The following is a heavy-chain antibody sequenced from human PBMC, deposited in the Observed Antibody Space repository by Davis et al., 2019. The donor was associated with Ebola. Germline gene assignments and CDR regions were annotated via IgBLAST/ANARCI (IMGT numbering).Heavy chain of an antibody. V-gene: IGHV1-69*13. CDR1: GGPFSSYA. Sequence: SVKVSCKASGGPFSSYAISWVRQAPGQGLEWMGGIIPIFGTANYAQTFQGRVTITADESTSTAYMELSSLRSEDTAVYYCARGVGLSSIAALGTYYYGMDVWGKGTTVTVSS. CDR3: ARGVGLSSIAALGTYYYGMDV. CDR2: IIPIFGTA. D-gene: IGHD6-6*01. J-gene: IGHJ6*04.